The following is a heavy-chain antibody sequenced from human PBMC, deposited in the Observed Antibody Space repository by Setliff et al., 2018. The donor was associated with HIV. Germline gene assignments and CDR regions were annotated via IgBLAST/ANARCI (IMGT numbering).Heavy chain of an antibody. CDR1: GFTFTSYD. V-gene: IGHV1-58*01. Sequence: GASVKVSCKASGFTFTSYDVQWVRQARGQRLEWIGWIVVGSGNTNYAQKFQERVTITRDMSTSTAYMELSSLRSEDTAVYYCAASIVGASMVFGYWGQGTLVTVSS. CDR2: IVVGSGNT. CDR3: AASIVGASMVFGY. J-gene: IGHJ4*02. D-gene: IGHD1-26*01.